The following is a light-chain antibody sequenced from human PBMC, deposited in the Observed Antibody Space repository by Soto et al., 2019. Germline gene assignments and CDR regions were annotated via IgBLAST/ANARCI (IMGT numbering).Light chain of an antibody. CDR3: PQYGRTSWT. V-gene: IGKV3-20*01. Sequence: EIVLTQSPGTLSLSPGEGATLSFRASQSVSTNFFAWYQQKPGQAPRLLIYGASTRATGIPDRFSGSGSGTDFTLTIRRLEPEDFAVYYCPQYGRTSWTFGQGTKVEIK. CDR2: GAS. CDR1: QSVSTNF. J-gene: IGKJ1*01.